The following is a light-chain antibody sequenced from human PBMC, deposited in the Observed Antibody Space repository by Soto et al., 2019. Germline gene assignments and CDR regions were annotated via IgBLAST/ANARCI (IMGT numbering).Light chain of an antibody. J-gene: IGKJ2*01. Sequence: QLTQSPSSLSASVGDRVTISCRASEDINNYLAWYQQEPGKAPKLLIYAASTLQSGVPSRFGGSGSGTEFTLTISSLQPGDFATYYCQHLAGSFGQGTRLDIK. CDR1: EDINNY. V-gene: IGKV1-9*01. CDR2: AAS. CDR3: QHLAGS.